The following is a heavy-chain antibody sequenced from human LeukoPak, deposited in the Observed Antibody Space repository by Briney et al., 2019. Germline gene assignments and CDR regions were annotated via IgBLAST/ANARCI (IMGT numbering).Heavy chain of an antibody. CDR3: ASLDTAKQPLANH. J-gene: IGHJ5*02. CDR1: RFTFSSYW. CDR2: IKRERGQE. D-gene: IGHD5-18*01. V-gene: IGHV3-7*03. Sequence: GGSLRLSCAASRFTFSSYWMSWVRQAPGKGLEWVANIKRERGQEYYVDSVKGRFTISKDSAKNSLYLQMNSLRVEDTAMYYCASLDTAKQPLANHWGQGTLVTVSS.